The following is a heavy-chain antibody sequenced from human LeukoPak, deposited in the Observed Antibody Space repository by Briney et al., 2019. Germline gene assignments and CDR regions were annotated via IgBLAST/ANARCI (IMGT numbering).Heavy chain of an antibody. CDR1: GFTFSSYW. Sequence: GGSLRLSCAASGFTFSSYWMHWVRQAPGKGLVWVSRINSDGSSTSYADSVKGRFTISRDNAKNTLYLQMNSLRAEDTAVYYCAREGIAVVRGPFDYWGQGTLVTVSS. J-gene: IGHJ4*02. D-gene: IGHD6-19*01. CDR2: INSDGSST. CDR3: AREGIAVVRGPFDY. V-gene: IGHV3-74*01.